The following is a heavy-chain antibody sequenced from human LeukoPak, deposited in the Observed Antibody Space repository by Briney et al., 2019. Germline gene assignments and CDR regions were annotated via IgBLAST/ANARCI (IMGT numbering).Heavy chain of an antibody. Sequence: SETLSLTCTVSGGSISSYYWSWIRQPPGKGLEWIGYVYYSGSTNYNPSLKSRVTISVDTSKNQFSLKLSSVTAADTAVYYCARGAVAYYYFDNWGQGTLVTVSS. CDR3: ARGAVAYYYFDN. V-gene: IGHV4-59*01. CDR2: VYYSGST. CDR1: GGSISSYY. J-gene: IGHJ4*02. D-gene: IGHD6-19*01.